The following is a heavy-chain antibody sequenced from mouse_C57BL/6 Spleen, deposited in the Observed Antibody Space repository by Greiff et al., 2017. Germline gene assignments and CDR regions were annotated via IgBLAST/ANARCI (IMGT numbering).Heavy chain of an antibody. V-gene: IGHV1-82*01. J-gene: IGHJ1*03. CDR3: ARDYYGSSRYFDV. CDR1: GYAFSSSW. D-gene: IGHD1-1*01. CDR2: IYPGDGDT. Sequence: VQLQQSGPELVKPGASVKISCKASGYAFSSSWMNWVKQRPGKGLEWIGRIYPGDGDTNYNEKFKSKATLTVDTSSSTAYMQLSSLTSEDSAVYYCARDYYGSSRYFDVWGTGTTVTVSS.